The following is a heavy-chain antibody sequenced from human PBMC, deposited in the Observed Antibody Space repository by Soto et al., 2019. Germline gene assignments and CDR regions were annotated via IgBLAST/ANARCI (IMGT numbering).Heavy chain of an antibody. CDR2: IYYSGST. J-gene: IGHJ3*02. Sequence: SETLSLTXTVSGGSISSGDYYWSWIRQPPGKGLEWIGYIYYSGSTYYNPSLKSRVTISVDTSKNQFSLKLSSVTAADTAVYYCASTPTYYDFWSGYPDAFDIWGQGTMVTVSS. CDR1: GGSISSGDYY. V-gene: IGHV4-30-4*01. CDR3: ASTPTYYDFWSGYPDAFDI. D-gene: IGHD3-3*01.